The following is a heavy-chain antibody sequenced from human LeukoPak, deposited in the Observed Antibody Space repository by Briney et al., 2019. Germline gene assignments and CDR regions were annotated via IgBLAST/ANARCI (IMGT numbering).Heavy chain of an antibody. CDR2: ISSSSSYI. V-gene: IGHV3-21*01. Sequence: PGGSLRLSCAASGFTFSSFSMNWVRQAPGKGLEWVSSISSSSSYIYYADSVKGRFTISRDNAKNSLYLQMNSLRAEDTAVYYCARVFPRADHLLAFGEPYNWFDPWGQGTLVTVSS. CDR1: GFTFSSFS. D-gene: IGHD3-10*01. CDR3: ARVFPRADHLLAFGEPYNWFDP. J-gene: IGHJ5*02.